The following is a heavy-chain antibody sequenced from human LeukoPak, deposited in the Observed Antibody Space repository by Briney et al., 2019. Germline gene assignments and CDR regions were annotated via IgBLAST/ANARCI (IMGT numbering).Heavy chain of an antibody. CDR2: IYYSGST. D-gene: IGHD3-10*01. Sequence: SETLSLTCTVSGGSISSGDYYWSWIRQPPGKGLEWIGYIYYSGSTYYNPSLKSRVTISVDRSKNQFSLKLSSVTAADTAVYYCASSYSYYYGSGVMWGQGTLVTVSS. CDR3: ASSYSYYYGSGVM. J-gene: IGHJ4*02. V-gene: IGHV4-30-4*01. CDR1: GGSISSGDYY.